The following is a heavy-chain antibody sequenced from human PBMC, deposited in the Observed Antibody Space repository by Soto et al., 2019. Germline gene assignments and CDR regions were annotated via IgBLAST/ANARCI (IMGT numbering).Heavy chain of an antibody. D-gene: IGHD2-15*01. CDR2: ISSSGGST. CDR3: AKAQGGSYFDY. Sequence: RGSLILSCATSGFTFSSYAMSWVRQAPGKGLEWVSAISSSGGSTYYADSVKGRFTISRDNSKNMLYLQMNNLRAEDTAVYYCAKAQGGSYFDYWGQGTLVTVSS. V-gene: IGHV3-23*01. J-gene: IGHJ4*02. CDR1: GFTFSSYA.